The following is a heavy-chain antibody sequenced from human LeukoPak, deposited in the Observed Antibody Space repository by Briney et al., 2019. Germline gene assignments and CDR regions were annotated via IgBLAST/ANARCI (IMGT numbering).Heavy chain of an antibody. J-gene: IGHJ4*02. D-gene: IGHD5-12*01. CDR1: GFTFSSYS. V-gene: IGHV3-48*04. Sequence: PGGSLRLSCAASGFTFSSYSMNWVRQAPGKGLEWVSYISSSSSTIYYADSVKGRFTISRDNAKNLLHLQMNSLRAEDTAVYYCARGGGYGSFDYWGLGALVIVSS. CDR2: ISSSSSTI. CDR3: ARGGGYGSFDY.